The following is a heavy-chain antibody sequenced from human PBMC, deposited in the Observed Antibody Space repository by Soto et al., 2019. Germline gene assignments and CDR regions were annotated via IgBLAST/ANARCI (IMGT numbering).Heavy chain of an antibody. Sequence: QVKLVESGGGVVHPGGSLRLSCAASGFGFDAYDIHWVRRAPGKGLEWVAVITYDGSHQYYRDSVKGRFTISRDNVRKTMFLQMDNLQPEDTAMYFCARGSQYNYGPLAYFDDWGQGTLVTVSS. CDR3: ARGSQYNYGPLAYFDD. V-gene: IGHV3-30*03. CDR1: GFGFDAYD. CDR2: ITYDGSHQ. D-gene: IGHD5-18*01. J-gene: IGHJ4*02.